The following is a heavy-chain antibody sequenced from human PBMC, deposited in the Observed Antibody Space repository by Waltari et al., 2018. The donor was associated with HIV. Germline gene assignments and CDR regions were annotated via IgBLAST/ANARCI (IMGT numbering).Heavy chain of an antibody. D-gene: IGHD3-3*01. Sequence: EVELSESGGGLVQPGGSLRLSCTASGFSFDNYGMSWVRQAPGKGLGGVSGSSYSGEITYYADSVKVRFTISRDNSKDTLLLQMTSLRAEDTATYYCAKDPVRFLEWLSTYLDSWGQGILVTVSS. CDR1: GFSFDNYG. J-gene: IGHJ4*02. CDR3: AKDPVRFLEWLSTYLDS. V-gene: IGHV3-23*01. CDR2: SSYSGEIT.